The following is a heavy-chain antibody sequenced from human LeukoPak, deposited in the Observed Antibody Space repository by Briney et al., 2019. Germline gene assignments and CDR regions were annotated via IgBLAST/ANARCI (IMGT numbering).Heavy chain of an antibody. V-gene: IGHV4-59*01. CDR2: IYYSGST. CDR3: ARALVAATSWFDP. Sequence: SETLSLTCSVSGGSIGSYYWSWIRQPPGKGLEWIGYIYYSGSTNYNPSLKSRVTISVDTSKNHFSLKLTSVTAADTAVYYCARALVAATSWFDPWGQGTLVTVSS. J-gene: IGHJ5*02. D-gene: IGHD2-15*01. CDR1: GGSIGSYY.